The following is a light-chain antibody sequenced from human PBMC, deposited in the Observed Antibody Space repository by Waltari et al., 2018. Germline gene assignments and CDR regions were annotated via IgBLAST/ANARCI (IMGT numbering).Light chain of an antibody. J-gene: IGKJ1*01. CDR1: QYINSY. CDR3: QQSFSIPWA. CDR2: PAS. Sequence: DIQMTQSPSSLSASVADRVTITCRASQYINSYLNWYQHKVGKAPKLLIYPASSLQSGVPSRFSDSGSGTDFTLTISNLQPEDFATYYCQQSFSIPWAFGQGTKVEIK. V-gene: IGKV1-39*01.